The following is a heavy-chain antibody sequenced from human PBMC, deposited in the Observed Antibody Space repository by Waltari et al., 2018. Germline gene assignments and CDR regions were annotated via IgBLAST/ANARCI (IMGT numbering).Heavy chain of an antibody. D-gene: IGHD6-13*01. Sequence: QVQLVQSGAEVKKPGASVRISCEASGDTLSTYYIHWVRQAPGQGLEWMGIINPSGGATTYAQKLQDRITLTRDTSTSTVYMTLRSLTSEDTAVYYCARSHVGDSSWPGDYWGQGTLVSVSS. CDR1: GDTLSTYY. CDR3: ARSHVGDSSWPGDY. V-gene: IGHV1-46*04. CDR2: INPSGGAT. J-gene: IGHJ4*02.